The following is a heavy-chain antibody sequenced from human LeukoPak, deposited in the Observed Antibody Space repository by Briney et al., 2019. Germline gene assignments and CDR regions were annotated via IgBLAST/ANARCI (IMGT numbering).Heavy chain of an antibody. J-gene: IGHJ3*02. CDR2: IRGGGGHT. CDR3: AKCSASYYNDAFDI. V-gene: IGHV3-23*01. CDR1: GFTFNNYA. D-gene: IGHD3-10*02. Sequence: GGSLRLSCAASGFTFNNYAMNWVRQAPGKGLEWLSYIRGGGGHTRYSDSVEGRFTISRDNSKNMLYLQMNSLRAEDTAIYYCAKCSASYYNDAFDIWGRGTMVTVSS.